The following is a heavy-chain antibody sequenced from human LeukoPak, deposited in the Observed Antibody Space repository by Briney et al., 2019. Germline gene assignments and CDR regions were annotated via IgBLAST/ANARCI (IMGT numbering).Heavy chain of an antibody. D-gene: IGHD6-19*01. CDR3: AKDLYRSGWNACDY. CDR1: GFTFDDYA. J-gene: IGHJ4*02. V-gene: IGHV3-9*01. Sequence: GGSLRLSCAASGFTFDDYAMHWVRRAPGKGLEWVSGISWKSGSIGYADSVKGRFTTSRDNAKNSLYLQMNSLRAEDTALYYCAKDLYRSGWNACDYWGQGTLVTVSS. CDR2: ISWKSGSI.